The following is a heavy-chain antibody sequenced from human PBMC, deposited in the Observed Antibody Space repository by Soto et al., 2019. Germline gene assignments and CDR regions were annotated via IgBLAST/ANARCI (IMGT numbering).Heavy chain of an antibody. J-gene: IGHJ6*02. CDR2: IKSKTDGGTT. D-gene: IGHD1-7*01. V-gene: IGHV3-15*07. CDR1: GFTFSNAW. CDR3: TTDSSGTTAPYYYYGMDV. Sequence: GGSLRLSCAASGFTFSNAWMNWVRQAPGKGLEWVGRIKSKTDGGTTDYAAPVKGRFTISRDDSKNTLYLQMNSLKTEDTAVYYCTTDSSGTTAPYYYYGMDVWGQGTTVTVSS.